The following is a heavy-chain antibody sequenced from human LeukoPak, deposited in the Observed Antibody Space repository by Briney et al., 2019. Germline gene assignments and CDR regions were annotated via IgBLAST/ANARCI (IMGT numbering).Heavy chain of an antibody. CDR2: IYMNGVT. CDR1: GFTVSANY. CDR3: AKGGRWLLGSLYFDY. V-gene: IGHV3-53*05. J-gene: IGHJ4*02. Sequence: GGSLRLSCAASGFTVSANYMSWARQAPAKGLEWVSVIYMNGVTYHADSVKGRFTISRDDSKNTVYLQMNSLRAEDTAVYYCAKGGRWLLGSLYFDYWGQGALVTVSS. D-gene: IGHD5-12*01.